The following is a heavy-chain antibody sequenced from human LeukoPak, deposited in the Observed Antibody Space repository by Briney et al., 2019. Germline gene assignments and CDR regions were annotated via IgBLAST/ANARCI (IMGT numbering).Heavy chain of an antibody. CDR1: GFTFSDYY. CDR2: ISSSSSYI. Sequence: PGGSLRLSCAASGFTFSDYYMSWIRQAPGKGLEWVSSISSSSSYIYYADSVKGRFTISRDNAKNSLYLQMNSLRAEDTAVYYCARGGVYSYGQYYYYGMDVWGKGTTVTVPS. CDR3: ARGGVYSYGQYYYYGMDV. D-gene: IGHD5-18*01. J-gene: IGHJ6*04. V-gene: IGHV3-11*06.